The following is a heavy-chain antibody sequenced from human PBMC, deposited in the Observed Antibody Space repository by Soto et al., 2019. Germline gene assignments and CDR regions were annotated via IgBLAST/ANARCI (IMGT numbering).Heavy chain of an antibody. J-gene: IGHJ3*02. CDR1: EFTFSNYA. Sequence: VQLLESGGGLVQPGGSLRLSCVGSEFTFSNYAMNWVRQAPGEGPELVSLISSSGGTTYYADSVKGRFSISRDNSKNTLYLQMNSLRVEDTAIYYCAKDIQGRGATTGDDAFDIWGQGTMVTVSS. CDR3: AKDIQGRGATTGDDAFDI. CDR2: ISSSGGTT. V-gene: IGHV3-23*01. D-gene: IGHD1-1*01.